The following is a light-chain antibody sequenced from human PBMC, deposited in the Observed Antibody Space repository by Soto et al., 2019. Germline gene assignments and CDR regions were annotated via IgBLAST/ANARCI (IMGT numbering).Light chain of an antibody. CDR2: GAS. J-gene: IGKJ3*01. CDR3: QQTYSTPPLFT. CDR1: QSVNSN. Sequence: EIMMTQSPVTLSVSPGERATLSCRASQSVNSNLAWYQQKPGQAPRLLIYGASTRATGIPASFIGNGSGTEFTLTASSLQPEDFATYYCQQTYSTPPLFTFGPGTQVDIK. V-gene: IGKV3-15*01.